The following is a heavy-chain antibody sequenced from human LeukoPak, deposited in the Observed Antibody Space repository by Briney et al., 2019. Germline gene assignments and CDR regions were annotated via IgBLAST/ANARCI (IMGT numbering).Heavy chain of an antibody. D-gene: IGHD1-26*01. V-gene: IGHV3-7*01. CDR1: GFTFSRNW. Sequence: GGSLRLSCAASGFTFSRNWMTWVRQAPGKGLEWVANMKGDGSEKYYVDSVKGRFTISRDNAKNSLYLQMNSLRGEDTAVYYCARFEGATIDYWGQGALVTVSS. CDR2: MKGDGSEK. J-gene: IGHJ4*02. CDR3: ARFEGATIDY.